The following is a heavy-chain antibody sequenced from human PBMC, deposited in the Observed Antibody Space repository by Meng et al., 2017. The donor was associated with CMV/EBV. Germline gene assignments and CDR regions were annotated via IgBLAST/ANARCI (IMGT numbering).Heavy chain of an antibody. V-gene: IGHV3-7*03. D-gene: IGHD6-25*01. CDR2: IKQDGSEK. Sequence: GESLKISCAASGFTFSSYWMSWVRQAPGKGLEWVANIKQDGSEKYYVDSVKGRFTISRDNAKNSLYLQMNSLRAEDTALYHCAKTGTGSIAADAFDIWGQGTMVTVSS. J-gene: IGHJ3*02. CDR3: AKTGTGSIAADAFDI. CDR1: GFTFSSYW.